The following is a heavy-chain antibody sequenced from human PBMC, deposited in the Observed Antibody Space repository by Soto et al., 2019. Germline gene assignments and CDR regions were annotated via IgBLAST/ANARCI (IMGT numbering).Heavy chain of an antibody. CDR1: GGSISSSSYY. V-gene: IGHV4-39*01. Sequence: PSETLSLTCTVSGGSISSSSYYWGWIRQPPGKGLEWIGSIYYSGSTYYNPSLKSWITISVDTSKNQFSLKLSSVTAADTAVYYCARHGGSGVDYWGQGTLVTVSS. J-gene: IGHJ4*02. D-gene: IGHD6-19*01. CDR3: ARHGGSGVDY. CDR2: IYYSGST.